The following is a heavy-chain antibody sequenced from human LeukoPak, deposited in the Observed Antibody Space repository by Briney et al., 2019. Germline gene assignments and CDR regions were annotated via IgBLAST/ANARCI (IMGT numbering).Heavy chain of an antibody. V-gene: IGHV3-74*01. CDR3: ARGTMIQGDNWFDP. D-gene: IGHD3-22*01. CDR2: INSDGSTA. Sequence: GGSLRLSCAASGFTVSSNYMSWVRQAPGKGLMWVSRINSDGSTATYADSVKGRFTISRDNAKDTLYLEMSSLRAEDTAVYYCARGTMIQGDNWFDPWGQGTLVTVSS. J-gene: IGHJ5*02. CDR1: GFTVSSNY.